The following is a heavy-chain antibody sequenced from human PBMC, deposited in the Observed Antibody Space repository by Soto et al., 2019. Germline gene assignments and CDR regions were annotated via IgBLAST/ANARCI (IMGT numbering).Heavy chain of an antibody. CDR3: ASELGYCSGGSCYDYGMDV. J-gene: IGHJ6*02. D-gene: IGHD2-15*01. CDR2: IYHSGST. Sequence: LSLTCAVSGGSISSGGYSWSWIRQPPGKGLEWIGYIYHSGSTYYNPSLKSRVTISVDRSKNQFTLKLSSVTAADTAVYYCASELGYCSGGSCYDYGMDVWGQGTTVTVSS. CDR1: GGSISSGGYS. V-gene: IGHV4-30-2*01.